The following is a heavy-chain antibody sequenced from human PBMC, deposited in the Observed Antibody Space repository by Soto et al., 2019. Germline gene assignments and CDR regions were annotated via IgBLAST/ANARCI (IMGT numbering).Heavy chain of an antibody. Sequence: QVQLVQSGAEVKKPGSSVKVSCKASGGTFSSYTISWVRQAPGQGLEWMGRIIPILGIANYAQKFQGRVTITADKSTSTAYRELSSLRSEDTAVYYCASSPTMVRGVITDGMDVWGQGTTVTVSS. V-gene: IGHV1-69*02. D-gene: IGHD3-10*01. CDR2: IIPILGIA. CDR3: ASSPTMVRGVITDGMDV. CDR1: GGTFSSYT. J-gene: IGHJ6*02.